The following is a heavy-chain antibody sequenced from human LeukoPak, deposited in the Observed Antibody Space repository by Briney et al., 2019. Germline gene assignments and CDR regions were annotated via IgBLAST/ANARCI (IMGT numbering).Heavy chain of an antibody. D-gene: IGHD2-15*01. CDR1: GGSISSYY. CDR2: IYTSGST. V-gene: IGHV4-4*07. J-gene: IGHJ6*03. CDR3: ARDRTLYCSGGSCSYYYYYYYMDV. Sequence: PSETLSLTCTVSGGSISSYYWSWIRQPAGKGLEWIGRIYTSGSTNYNPSLKSRVPMSVDTPKNQFSLKLSSVTAADTAVYYCARDRTLYCSGGSCSYYYYYYYMDVWGKGTTVTVSS.